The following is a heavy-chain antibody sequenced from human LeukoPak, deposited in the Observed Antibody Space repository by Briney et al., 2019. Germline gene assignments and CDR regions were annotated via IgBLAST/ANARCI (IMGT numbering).Heavy chain of an antibody. V-gene: IGHV7-4-1*02. Sequence: ASVKVSCKASGYTFTSYAMNWVRQAPGQGLEWMGWFNTNTGNPTYAQGFTGRFVFSLDTSVSTAYLQISSLKAEDTAVYYCARDVGLWHYPDYYFDYWGQGTLVTVSS. CDR3: ARDVGLWHYPDYYFDY. D-gene: IGHD4-17*01. CDR1: GYTFTSYA. CDR2: FNTNTGNP. J-gene: IGHJ4*02.